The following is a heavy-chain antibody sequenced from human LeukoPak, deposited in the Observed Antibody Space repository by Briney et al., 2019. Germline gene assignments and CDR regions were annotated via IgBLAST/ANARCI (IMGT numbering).Heavy chain of an antibody. CDR3: AKGPVYDYGDSDYFDY. J-gene: IGHJ4*02. D-gene: IGHD4-17*01. CDR2: ISWNSGSI. Sequence: GRSLRLSCAASGFTFDDYAMHWVRQAPGKGLEWVSGISWNSGSIGYADSVKGRFTISRDNAKNSLYLQMNSLRAEDTALYYCAKGPVYDYGDSDYFDYWGQGTLVTVSS. V-gene: IGHV3-9*01. CDR1: GFTFDDYA.